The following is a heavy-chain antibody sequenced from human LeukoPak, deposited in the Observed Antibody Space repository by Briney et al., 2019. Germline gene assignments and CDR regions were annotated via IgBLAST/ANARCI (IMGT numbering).Heavy chain of an antibody. V-gene: IGHV3-33*08. D-gene: IGHD4-17*01. CDR1: GFTFSDYA. Sequence: GGSLRLSCTASGFTFSDYAMHWVRQAPGKGLEWVAVIWYDGSDKYYADSVKGRFTISRDSSKNTLYLQMNSLRAEDTAVYYCARDLTSVTTNWFDPWGQGTLVTVSS. CDR3: ARDLTSVTTNWFDP. CDR2: IWYDGSDK. J-gene: IGHJ5*02.